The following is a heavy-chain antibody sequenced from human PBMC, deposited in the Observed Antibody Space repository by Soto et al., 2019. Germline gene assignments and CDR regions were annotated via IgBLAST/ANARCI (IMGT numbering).Heavy chain of an antibody. J-gene: IGHJ6*02. D-gene: IGHD2-2*01. Sequence: PGESLKISCKGSGYSFTSYWISWVRQMPGKGLEWMGRIDPSDSYTNYSPSFQGHVTISADKSISTAYLQWSSLKASDTAMYYCARQDCSSTSCYVPRGYSGRYYYYYYGMXVWGQGTTVTVSS. CDR1: GYSFTSYW. CDR3: ARQDCSSTSCYVPRGYSGRYYYYYYGMXV. V-gene: IGHV5-10-1*01. CDR2: IDPSDSYT.